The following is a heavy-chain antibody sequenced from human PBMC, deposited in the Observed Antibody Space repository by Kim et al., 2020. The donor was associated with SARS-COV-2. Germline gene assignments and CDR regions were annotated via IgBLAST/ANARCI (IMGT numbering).Heavy chain of an antibody. J-gene: IGHJ4*02. V-gene: IGHV5-51*01. Sequence: SFQGQVTISADKSISTAYLQWSSLKASDTAMYYCARGTTAFWSGYYYFDYWGQGTLVTVSS. CDR3: ARGTTAFWSGYYYFDY. D-gene: IGHD3-3*01.